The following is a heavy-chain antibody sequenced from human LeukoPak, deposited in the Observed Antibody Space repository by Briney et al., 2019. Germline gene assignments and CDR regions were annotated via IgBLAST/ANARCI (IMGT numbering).Heavy chain of an antibody. CDR1: GYNFTNYY. CDR2: INPNSGAT. CDR3: ARKWVRGVISTDY. V-gene: IGHV1-2*02. Sequence: ASVKVSCQASGYNFTNYYIHWVRQAPGQGLEWMGWINPNSGATNSAQKFQGKVMMTRDTSISTAYMELSRLGSDDTAVYYCARKWVRGVISTDYWGQGTLVTVSS. D-gene: IGHD3-10*01. J-gene: IGHJ4*02.